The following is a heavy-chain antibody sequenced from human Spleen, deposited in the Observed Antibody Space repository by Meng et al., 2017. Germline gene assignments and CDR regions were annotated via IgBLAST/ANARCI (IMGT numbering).Heavy chain of an antibody. CDR2: IYTSGST. J-gene: IGHJ3*02. CDR1: GGSISSYY. CDR3: ARVIVSTGTDAFDI. V-gene: IGHV4-4*07. D-gene: IGHD1-1*01. Sequence: SETLSLTCTVSGGSISSYYWSWIRQPAGKGLEWIGRIYTSGSTNYNPSLKSRVAISIDTSKNQFSLKLTSVTAADTAVYFCARVIVSTGTDAFDIWGQGTMVTVSS.